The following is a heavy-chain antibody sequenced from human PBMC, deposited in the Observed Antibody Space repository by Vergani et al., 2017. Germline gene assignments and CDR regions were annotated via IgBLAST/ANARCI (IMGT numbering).Heavy chain of an antibody. Sequence: EVQLVESGGGLVQPGGSLRLSCAASGFTVSSNYMSWVRQAPGKGLEWVSVIYSGGSTYFAGSVKGRFTISRDNSKNTLYLQMNSLRTEDTAVYYCAKTNLPTYYYDSSGYRWFDPWGQGTLVTVSS. CDR1: GFTVSSNY. V-gene: IGHV3-66*02. J-gene: IGHJ5*02. D-gene: IGHD3-22*01. CDR2: IYSGGST. CDR3: AKTNLPTYYYDSSGYRWFDP.